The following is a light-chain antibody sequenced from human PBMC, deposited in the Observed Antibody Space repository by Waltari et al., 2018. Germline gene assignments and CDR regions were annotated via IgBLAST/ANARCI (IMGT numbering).Light chain of an antibody. CDR3: CSYAGSITFWV. J-gene: IGLJ3*02. Sequence: QSALTQPRSVSGSPGQSATISCTGTSSDVGGYNYVSWYQHHPSKAPKLIIYGVTKRPSGFPDRFSASKSDNTASLTISGLQAEDEADDYCCSYAGSITFWVFGAGTKLTVL. CDR2: GVT. V-gene: IGLV2-11*01. CDR1: SSDVGGYNY.